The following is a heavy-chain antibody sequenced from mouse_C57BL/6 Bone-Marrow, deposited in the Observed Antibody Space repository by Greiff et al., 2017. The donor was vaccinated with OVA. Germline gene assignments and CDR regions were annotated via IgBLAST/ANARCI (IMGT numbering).Heavy chain of an antibody. CDR2: IDPSDSYT. V-gene: IGHV1-50*01. CDR3: ASAVFAY. Sequence: QVQLQQPGAELVKPGDSVKLSCKASGYTFTSYWMQWVKQRPGQGLEWIGEIDPSDSYTNYNQKFKGKATLTVDTSSSTAYMQLSSVTSEDSAVYYCASAVFAYWGQGALVTVSA. J-gene: IGHJ3*01. CDR1: GYTFTSYW.